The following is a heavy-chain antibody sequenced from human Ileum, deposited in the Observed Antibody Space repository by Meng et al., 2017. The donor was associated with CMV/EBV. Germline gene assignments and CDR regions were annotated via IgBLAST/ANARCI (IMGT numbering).Heavy chain of an antibody. D-gene: IGHD1-14*01. CDR2: ITSIGSPL. CDR1: GFNFGGYS. Sequence: GESLKISCAASGFNFGGYSFNWVRQTPQKGLEWVSSITSIGSPLRYAESVKGRFTISRDNAQNSLYLQMSSLRVEDSGLYYCARDQDFTNPVWGQGTLVTVSS. J-gene: IGHJ4*02. CDR3: ARDQDFTNPV. V-gene: IGHV3-21*01.